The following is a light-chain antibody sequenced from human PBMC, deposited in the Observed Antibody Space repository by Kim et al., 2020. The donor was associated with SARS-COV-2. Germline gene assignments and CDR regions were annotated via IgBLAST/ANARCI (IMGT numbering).Light chain of an antibody. Sequence: LSPRERATPSCRASQSVSSSYLAWYQQKPGQAPRLLIYGASSRATGIPDRFSGSGSGTDFTLTISRLGPEDFAVYYCQQYGSSPYTFGQGTKLEI. V-gene: IGKV3-20*01. CDR1: QSVSSSY. CDR3: QQYGSSPYT. J-gene: IGKJ2*01. CDR2: GAS.